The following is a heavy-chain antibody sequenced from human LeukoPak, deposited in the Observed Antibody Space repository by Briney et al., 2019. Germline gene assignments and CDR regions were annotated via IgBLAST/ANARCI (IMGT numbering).Heavy chain of an antibody. D-gene: IGHD3-10*01. CDR1: GFTFSSYS. CDR2: IYSSGST. Sequence: GSLRLSCAASGFTFSSYSMNWIRQSAGKGLEWIGRIYSSGSTNYNPSLKSRVTMSVDTSKNQFSLKLSSVTAADTAVYYCARDHSGSGRPFDYWGQGTLVTVSS. J-gene: IGHJ4*02. V-gene: IGHV4-4*07. CDR3: ARDHSGSGRPFDY.